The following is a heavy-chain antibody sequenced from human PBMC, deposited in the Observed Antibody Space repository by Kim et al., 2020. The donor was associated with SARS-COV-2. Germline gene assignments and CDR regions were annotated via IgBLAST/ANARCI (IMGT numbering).Heavy chain of an antibody. J-gene: IGHJ5*02. V-gene: IGHV1-2*06. D-gene: IGHD2-15*01. CDR2: INPNSGGT. Sequence: ASVKVSCKAFGYTFTGYYMHWVLQAPGQGPEWMGRINPNSGGTNYAQKFQGRVTMTRDTSISTAYMELSRLRSDDTAVYYCARDSCSGGSCYSWWFDPWGQGTLVTVSS. CDR1: GYTFTGYY. CDR3: ARDSCSGGSCYSWWFDP.